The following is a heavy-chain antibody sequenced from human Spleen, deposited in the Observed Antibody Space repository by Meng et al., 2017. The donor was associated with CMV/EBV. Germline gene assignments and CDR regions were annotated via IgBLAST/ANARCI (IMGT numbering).Heavy chain of an antibody. CDR1: GFTFSSNR. CDR3: ARDRYYDFWSGYYTYYGMDV. CDR2: IRISSDYT. D-gene: IGHD3-3*01. Sequence: GESLKISCAASGFTFSSNRVIWVRQAPGKGLEWVSSIRISSDYTDYADSMKGRITIFRDNAKNSLYLQMNSLRAEDTAVYYCARDRYYDFWSGYYTYYGMDVWGQGTTVTVSS. J-gene: IGHJ6*02. V-gene: IGHV3-21*01.